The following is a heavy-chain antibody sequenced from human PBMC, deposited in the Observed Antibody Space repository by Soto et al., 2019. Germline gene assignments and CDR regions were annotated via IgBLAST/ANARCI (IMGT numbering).Heavy chain of an antibody. V-gene: IGHV3-23*01. J-gene: IGHJ4*02. CDR2: VRSDGDTT. D-gene: IGHD1-26*01. CDR1: GFTFSNYG. CDR3: AKGKGVGATPDGANC. Sequence: EVQVLESGGGLVQPGGSLRLSCAASGFTFSNYGMNMVRKAPGKGLEWVSGVRSDGDTTYNAESVKGRFTVSRDTSKNTVYLQMNSLRAEDTAVYYCAKGKGVGATPDGANCWGQGTLVTVSS.